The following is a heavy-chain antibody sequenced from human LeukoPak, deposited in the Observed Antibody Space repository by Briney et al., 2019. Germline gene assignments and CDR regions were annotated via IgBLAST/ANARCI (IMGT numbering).Heavy chain of an antibody. Sequence: ASVKVSCKASGYTFTGYYMHWVRQAPGQGLEWMGWINPNSGGTNYAQKFQGRVTMTRDTSISTAYMELSRLRSDDTAVYYCARDLGGVVIMGRAWGYYYYYMDVWGKGTTVTVSS. CDR3: ARDLGGVVIMGRAWGYYYYYMDV. V-gene: IGHV1-2*02. CDR1: GYTFTGYY. D-gene: IGHD3-3*01. CDR2: INPNSGGT. J-gene: IGHJ6*03.